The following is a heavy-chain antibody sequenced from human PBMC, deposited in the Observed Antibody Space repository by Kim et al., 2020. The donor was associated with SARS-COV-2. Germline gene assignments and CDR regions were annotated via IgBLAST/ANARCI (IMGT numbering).Heavy chain of an antibody. CDR3: ARELGSYFDY. D-gene: IGHD1-26*01. J-gene: IGHJ4*02. CDR2: YT. V-gene: IGHV3-11*06. Sequence: YTNYADSVKCRFTISRDNAKNSLYLQMDSLRAEDAAMYYCARELGSYFDYWGQGTLVTVSS.